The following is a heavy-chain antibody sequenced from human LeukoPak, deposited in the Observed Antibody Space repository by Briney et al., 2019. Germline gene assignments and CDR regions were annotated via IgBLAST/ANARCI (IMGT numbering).Heavy chain of an antibody. V-gene: IGHV4-4*08. Sequence: PSETLSLTCTVSGGSISSYYWSWIRQPPGKGLEWIGRIYTSGSTNYNPSLKSRVTISVDTSKNQFSLKLSSVTAADTAVYYCARERGYYGSGTNTGDFDYWGQGTLVTVSS. CDR1: GGSISSYY. D-gene: IGHD3-10*01. J-gene: IGHJ4*02. CDR3: ARERGYYGSGTNTGDFDY. CDR2: IYTSGST.